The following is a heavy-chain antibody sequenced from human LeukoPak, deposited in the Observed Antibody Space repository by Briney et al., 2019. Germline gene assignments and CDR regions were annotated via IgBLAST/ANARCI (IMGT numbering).Heavy chain of an antibody. Sequence: PGRSLRLSCAASGFTFSSYSMNWVRQAPGKGLEWVSSISSSSSYIYYADSVKGRFTISRDNAKNSLYLQMNSLRAEDTAVYYCARGGPPRKANWFDPWGQGTLVTVSS. CDR2: ISSSSSYI. CDR1: GFTFSSYS. D-gene: IGHD3-10*01. CDR3: ARGGPPRKANWFDP. V-gene: IGHV3-21*01. J-gene: IGHJ5*02.